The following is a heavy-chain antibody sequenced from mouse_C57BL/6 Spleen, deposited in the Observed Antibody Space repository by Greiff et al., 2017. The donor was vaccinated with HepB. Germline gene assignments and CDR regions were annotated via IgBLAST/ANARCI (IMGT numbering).Heavy chain of an antibody. CDR1: GFTFSDYG. D-gene: IGHD4-1*01. Sequence: DVMLVESGGGLVKPGGSLKLSCAASGFTFSDYGMHWVRQAPEKGLEWVAYISSGSSTIYYADTVKGRFTISRDHAKNTLFLQMTSLRSEDTAVYYCAGQLTGTSYWYFEVWGTGTTVTVAS. J-gene: IGHJ1*03. V-gene: IGHV5-17*01. CDR3: AGQLTGTSYWYFEV. CDR2: ISSGSSTI.